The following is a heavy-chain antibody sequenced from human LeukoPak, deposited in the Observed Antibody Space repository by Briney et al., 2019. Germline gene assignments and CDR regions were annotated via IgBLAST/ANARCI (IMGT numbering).Heavy chain of an antibody. Sequence: GGSLRLSCAASGFTFSSYAMSWVRQAPGKGLEWVAVISYDGSNKYYADSVKGRFTISRDNSKNTLYLQMNSLRAEDTAVYYCAKGDYDILTGYLYYYYGMDVWGQGTTVTVSS. J-gene: IGHJ6*02. V-gene: IGHV3-30*18. CDR3: AKGDYDILTGYLYYYYGMDV. D-gene: IGHD3-9*01. CDR1: GFTFSSYA. CDR2: ISYDGSNK.